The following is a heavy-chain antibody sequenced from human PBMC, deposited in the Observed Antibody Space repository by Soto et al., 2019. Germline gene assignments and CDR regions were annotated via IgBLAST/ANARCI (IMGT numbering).Heavy chain of an antibody. Sequence: QVPLVESGGGVVQPGRSLRLSCAASGFTFSSYGMHWVRQAPGKGLEWVAVISYDGSNKYYADSVKGRFTISRDNSKNTLYLQMNSLRAEDTAVDYCAKDYVWGSYYFDYWGQGTLVTVSS. J-gene: IGHJ4*02. CDR3: AKDYVWGSYYFDY. CDR2: ISYDGSNK. V-gene: IGHV3-30*18. D-gene: IGHD3-16*01. CDR1: GFTFSSYG.